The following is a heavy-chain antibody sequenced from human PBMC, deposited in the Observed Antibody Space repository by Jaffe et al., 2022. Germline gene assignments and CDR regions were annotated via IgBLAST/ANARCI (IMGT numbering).Heavy chain of an antibody. CDR2: IYPGDSDT. D-gene: IGHD4-17*01. J-gene: IGHJ4*02. CDR3: ARPASDYGDERGLPDY. V-gene: IGHV5-51*03. Sequence: EVQLVQSGAEVKKPGESLKISCKGSGYSFTSYWIGWVRQMPGKGLEWMGIIYPGDSDTRYSPSFQGQVTISADKSISTAYLQWSSLKASDTAMYYCARPASDYGDERGLPDYWGQGTLVTVSS. CDR1: GYSFTSYW.